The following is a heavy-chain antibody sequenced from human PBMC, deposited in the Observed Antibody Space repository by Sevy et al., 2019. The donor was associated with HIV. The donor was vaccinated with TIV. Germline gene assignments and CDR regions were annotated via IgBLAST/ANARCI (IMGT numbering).Heavy chain of an antibody. CDR2: IKQDESEK. V-gene: IGHV3-7*01. D-gene: IGHD2-8*01. CDR1: GFTFSSYW. Sequence: SGCLRLSCAASGFTFSSYWMSWVRQAPGKGLEWVANIKQDESEKYYVDSVKGRFTISRDNAKNSLYLQMNSMRAEDTALYYCARLVQEGFDYWGQGTLVTVSS. J-gene: IGHJ4*02. CDR3: ARLVQEGFDY.